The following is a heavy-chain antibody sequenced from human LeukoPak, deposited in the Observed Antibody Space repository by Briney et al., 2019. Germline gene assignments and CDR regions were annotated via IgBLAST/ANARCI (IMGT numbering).Heavy chain of an antibody. Sequence: GGSLRLSCAASGFTVSNNYMTWVRQAPGKGLEWVSVIYRAGNTYYADSVKGRFTISRDNAKNSLYLQMNSLRAEDTAVYYCARGRLRQDYWGQGTLVTVSS. J-gene: IGHJ4*02. D-gene: IGHD4-17*01. CDR3: ARGRLRQDY. CDR2: IYRAGNT. V-gene: IGHV3-53*01. CDR1: GFTVSNNY.